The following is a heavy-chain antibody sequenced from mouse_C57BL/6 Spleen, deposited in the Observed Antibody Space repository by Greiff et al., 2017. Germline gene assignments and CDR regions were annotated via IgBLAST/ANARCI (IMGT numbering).Heavy chain of an antibody. Sequence: QVQLKQSGAELVMPGASVKLSCKASGYTFTSYWMHWVKQRPGQGLEWIGEIDPSDSYTNYNQKFKGKSTLTVDKSSSTAYMQLSSLTSEDSAVYYCARLGDSVGFAYWGQGTLVTVSA. CDR3: ARLGDSVGFAY. CDR1: GYTFTSYW. D-gene: IGHD1-1*01. J-gene: IGHJ3*01. CDR2: IDPSDSYT. V-gene: IGHV1-69*01.